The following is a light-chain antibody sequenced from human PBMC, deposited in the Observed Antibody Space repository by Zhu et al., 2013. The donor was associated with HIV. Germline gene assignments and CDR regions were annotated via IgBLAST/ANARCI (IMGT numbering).Light chain of an antibody. J-gene: IGKJ5*01. Sequence: AIQLTQSPSSLSASVGDRVTITCRASQGIGSALAWYQQRPGKAPELLIYDASSLQSGFPSRFSGSGSGTDFTLTIISLQPEDVAIYYCQQFKTYPITFGQGTRLEI. CDR3: QQFKTYPIT. CDR1: QGIGSA. V-gene: IGKV1-13*02. CDR2: DAS.